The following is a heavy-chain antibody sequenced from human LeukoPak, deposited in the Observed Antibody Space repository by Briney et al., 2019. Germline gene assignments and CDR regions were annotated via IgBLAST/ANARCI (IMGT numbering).Heavy chain of an antibody. D-gene: IGHD5-24*01. CDR3: ARMGTRWLQLVAFDI. J-gene: IGHJ3*02. CDR1: GGSFSGYY. Sequence: SETLSLTCAVYGGSFSGYYWSWIRQPPGKGLEWIGEINHSGSTNYNPSLKSRVTISVDTSKNQFSLKLSSVTAADTAVYYCARMGTRWLQLVAFDIWGQGTMVTVSS. CDR2: INHSGST. V-gene: IGHV4-34*01.